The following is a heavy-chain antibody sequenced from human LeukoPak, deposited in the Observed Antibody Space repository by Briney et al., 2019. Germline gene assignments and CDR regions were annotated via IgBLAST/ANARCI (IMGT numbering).Heavy chain of an antibody. J-gene: IGHJ3*02. D-gene: IGHD5/OR15-5a*01. V-gene: IGHV3-48*03. CDR1: GFTFRSYE. CDR3: ARDVYPTPKDAFDI. CDR2: LSSSGSTI. Sequence: QTGGSLTLSCEDSGFTFRSYEMNWVRQAPGKGLEWIAYLSSSGSTIYYADSVKGRFTISRDNAKNSLYLQMNSLRAEDTAVYYCARDVYPTPKDAFDIWGQGTMVTVSS.